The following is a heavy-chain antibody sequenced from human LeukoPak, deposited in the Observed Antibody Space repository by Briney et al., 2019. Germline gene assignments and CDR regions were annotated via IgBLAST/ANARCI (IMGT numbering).Heavy chain of an antibody. CDR2: IYYSGST. CDR3: ARVDIVVVPAGISGWFDP. D-gene: IGHD2-2*01. CDR1: GGSISSGGYY. J-gene: IGHJ5*02. Sequence: PSETLSLTCTVSGGSISSGGYYWSWIRQHPGKGLEWIGYIYYSGSTYYNPSLKSRVTISVDTSKNQFSLKLSSVTAADTAVYYCARVDIVVVPAGISGWFDPWGQGTLVTVSS. V-gene: IGHV4-31*03.